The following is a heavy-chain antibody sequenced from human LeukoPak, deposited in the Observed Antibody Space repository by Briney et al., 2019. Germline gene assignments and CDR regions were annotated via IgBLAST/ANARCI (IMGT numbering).Heavy chain of an antibody. CDR2: IRSKAYGGTT. Sequence: GGSLRLSCTASGFTFGDYVMSWVRPAPGKGLEWVGFIRSKAYGGTTKNAASVKGRFTISRDDSRSIAYLQMNSLKTEDKAVYYCTRRYNYDSSGYYYVRDAFDIWGQGTMVTVSS. D-gene: IGHD3-22*01. V-gene: IGHV3-49*04. CDR3: TRRYNYDSSGYYYVRDAFDI. J-gene: IGHJ3*02. CDR1: GFTFGDYV.